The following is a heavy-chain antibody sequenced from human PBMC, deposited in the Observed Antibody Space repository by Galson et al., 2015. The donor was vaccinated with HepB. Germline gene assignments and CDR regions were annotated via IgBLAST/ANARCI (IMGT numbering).Heavy chain of an antibody. CDR3: AKGVGYDSSGYYYEDWYFVL. J-gene: IGHJ2*01. CDR2: ISGSGGST. Sequence: SLRLSCAASGFTFSSYAMSWVRQAPGRGLEWVSAISGSGGSTYYADSVKGRFTISRDNSKNTLYLQMNSLRAEDTAVYYCAKGVGYDSSGYYYEDWYFVLWGRGTLVTVSS. V-gene: IGHV3-23*01. CDR1: GFTFSSYA. D-gene: IGHD3-22*01.